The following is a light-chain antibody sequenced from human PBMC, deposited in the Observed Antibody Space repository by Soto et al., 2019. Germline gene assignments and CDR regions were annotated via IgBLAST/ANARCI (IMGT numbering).Light chain of an antibody. V-gene: IGKV3-20*01. Sequence: ETVLTQSPGTLSLSPGERATLSCRASQSVSSNYLAWYQHKPGQAPRLLIYGASTRATGIPDRFGGSGSGTDFTLTISRLEPEDFAVYYCQQFGRSPPSWTFGQGTKVENK. CDR3: QQFGRSPPSWT. CDR1: QSVSSNY. CDR2: GAS. J-gene: IGKJ1*01.